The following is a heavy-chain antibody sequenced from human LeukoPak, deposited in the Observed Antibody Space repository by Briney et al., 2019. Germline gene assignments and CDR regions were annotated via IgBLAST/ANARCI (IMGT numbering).Heavy chain of an antibody. V-gene: IGHV4-39*07. D-gene: IGHD3-10*01. CDR2: IYYSGST. J-gene: IGHJ3*02. Sequence: SETLSLTCTVSGGSISSSSYYWGWIRQPPGKGLEWIGSIYYSGSTYYNQSLKSRVTISVDTSKNQFSLKLSSVTAADTAVYYCARRRLLWSANDIWGQGTMVTVSS. CDR1: GGSISSSSYY. CDR3: ARRRLLWSANDI.